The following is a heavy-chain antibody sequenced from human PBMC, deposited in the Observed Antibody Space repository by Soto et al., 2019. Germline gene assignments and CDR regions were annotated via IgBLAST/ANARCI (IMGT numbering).Heavy chain of an antibody. D-gene: IGHD1-26*01. CDR3: ARRGPNNGSYPKDYYYGMDV. J-gene: IGHJ6*02. CDR1: GGTFSSYA. CDR2: IIPIFGTA. V-gene: IGHV1-69*13. Sequence: GASVKVSCKASGGTFSSYAISWVRQAPGQGLEWMGGIIPIFGTANYAQKFQGRVTITADESTSTAYMELSSLRSEDTAVYYCARRGPNNGSYPKDYYYGMDVWGQGTTVTVSS.